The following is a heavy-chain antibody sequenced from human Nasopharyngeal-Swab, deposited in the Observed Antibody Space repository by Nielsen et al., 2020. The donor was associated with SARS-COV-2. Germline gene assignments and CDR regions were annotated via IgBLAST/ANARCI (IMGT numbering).Heavy chain of an antibody. J-gene: IGHJ6*02. V-gene: IGHV3-23*03. CDR3: AKEEGPGYSSSYKNYNYYYGMDV. CDR2: IFSGCSST. CDR1: GTTFSNPD. Sequence: GESLKISCAAAGTTFSNPDNRRVRQAPGRGLEWVSVIFSGCSSTYYADSVKGGFTISRDNSKNTLYLQMNSMRAEDTAVYYCAKEEGPGYSSSYKNYNYYYGMDVWGQGTTVTVSS. D-gene: IGHD6-6*01.